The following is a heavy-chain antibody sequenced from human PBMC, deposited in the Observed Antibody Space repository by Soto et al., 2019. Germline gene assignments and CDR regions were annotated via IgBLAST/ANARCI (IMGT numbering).Heavy chain of an antibody. CDR2: ISNDGSST. Sequence: PGGSLRLSCAASGFTLNSFFMHWVRQAPGKGLMWVSRISNDGSSTTYADSVKGRFTISRDNVKNSLYLQMNSLRAEDTAVYYCASGTNGAFFVYWGQGILVTVS. D-gene: IGHD2-8*01. V-gene: IGHV3-74*01. J-gene: IGHJ4*02. CDR1: GFTLNSFF. CDR3: ASGTNGAFFVY.